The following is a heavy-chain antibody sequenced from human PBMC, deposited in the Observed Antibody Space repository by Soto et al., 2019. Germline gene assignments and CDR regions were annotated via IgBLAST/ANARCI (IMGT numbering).Heavy chain of an antibody. D-gene: IGHD3-16*02. V-gene: IGHV3-23*01. J-gene: IGHJ4*02. CDR2: VSASGDNT. Sequence: EVQLLESGGDLVQPGGSLRLSCAASGFTFSSCAMSWVRQAPGKGLEWVSTVSASGDNTYYTDSVKGRFTIFRDNSKNTLYLQMNSLRAEDTAVYYCAKRPGRSRPFDYWGQGALVTVSS. CDR3: AKRPGRSRPFDY. CDR1: GFTFSSCA.